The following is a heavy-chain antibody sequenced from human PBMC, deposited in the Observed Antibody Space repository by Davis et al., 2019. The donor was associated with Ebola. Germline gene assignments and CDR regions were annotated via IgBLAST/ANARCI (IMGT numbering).Heavy chain of an antibody. CDR3: GKGKLEELDY. D-gene: IGHD1/OR15-1a*01. CDR2: INTSDGFT. Sequence: ASVKVSCKASGYRFTSYYMHWVRQAPGHGLEWMGTINTSDGFTSYAQDFQGRVTMTRDTFTSTVHMDLRSLRSEDTAVYYCGKGKLEELDYWGQGTLVTVSS. J-gene: IGHJ4*02. V-gene: IGHV1-46*01. CDR1: GYRFTSYY.